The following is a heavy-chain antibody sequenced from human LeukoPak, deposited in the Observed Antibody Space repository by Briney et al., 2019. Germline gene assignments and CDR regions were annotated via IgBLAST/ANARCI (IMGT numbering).Heavy chain of an antibody. V-gene: IGHV3-9*01. CDR2: FTWNSGNL. D-gene: IGHD2-21*01. Sequence: GRFPRLSWGGSGFNLDGFSMHRGRQISGEGLEGVSGFTWNSGNLLYADSVKGRFSISRDNAKNSLYLQMNSLRAEDTALYYCAKGLGVASLIVDALDTWGRGTMVTVSS. CDR1: GFNLDGFS. J-gene: IGHJ3*02. CDR3: AKGLGVASLIVDALDT.